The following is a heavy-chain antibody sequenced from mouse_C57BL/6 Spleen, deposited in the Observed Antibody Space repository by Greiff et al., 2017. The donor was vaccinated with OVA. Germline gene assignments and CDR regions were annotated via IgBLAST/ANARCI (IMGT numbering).Heavy chain of an antibody. J-gene: IGHJ2*01. V-gene: IGHV5-17*01. CDR2: ISSGSSTI. CDR3: ARGTGTHYFDY. Sequence: EVKLVESGGGLVKPGGSLTLSCAASGFTFSDYGMHWVRQAPEKGLEWVAYISSGSSTIYYADTVKGRFTISRDNAKNTLFLQMTSLRSEDTAMYYCARGTGTHYFDYWGQGTTLTVSS. CDR1: GFTFSDYG. D-gene: IGHD4-1*01.